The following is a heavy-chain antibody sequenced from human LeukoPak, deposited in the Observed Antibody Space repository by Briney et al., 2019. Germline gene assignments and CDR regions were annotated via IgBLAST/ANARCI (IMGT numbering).Heavy chain of an antibody. CDR3: TTHTTTMGNFDY. J-gene: IGHJ4*02. CDR1: GFSFRSHS. CDR2: INSYGSST. V-gene: IGHV3-74*01. Sequence: GGSLRLSCAASGFSFRSHSMHWVRQAPGKGLVWVSRINSYGSSTLYVDSVKGRFTISRDNAKNTLYLQMNSLRAEDTAVYYCTTHTTTMGNFDYWGQGTLVTVSS. D-gene: IGHD4-23*01.